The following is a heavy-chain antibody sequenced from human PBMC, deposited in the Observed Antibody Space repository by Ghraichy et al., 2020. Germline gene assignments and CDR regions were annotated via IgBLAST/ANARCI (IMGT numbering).Heavy chain of an antibody. Sequence: GESLNISCAASGFTFSSYSMNWVRQAPGKGLEWVSSISSSSSYIYYADSVKGRFTISRDNAKNSLYLQMNGLRAEDTAVYYCAREWLLDYWGQGTLVTVSS. V-gene: IGHV3-21*01. CDR1: GFTFSSYS. D-gene: IGHD3-22*01. CDR3: AREWLLDY. CDR2: ISSSSSYI. J-gene: IGHJ4*02.